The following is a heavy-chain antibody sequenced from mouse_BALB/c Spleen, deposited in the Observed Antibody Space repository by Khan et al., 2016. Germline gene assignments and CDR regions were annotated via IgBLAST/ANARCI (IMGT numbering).Heavy chain of an antibody. V-gene: IGHV3-6*02. Sequence: EVQLQESGLGLVKPSQSLSLTCSVTGYSITSGYYWNWIRQFPGNKLEWMGYISYDGSNNYNPSLKNRISITRDTSKNQFFLKLNSVTTEDTATYYCATYGNYEGFAYWGQGTLVTVSA. J-gene: IGHJ3*01. CDR1: GYSITSGYY. CDR2: ISYDGSN. D-gene: IGHD2-1*01. CDR3: ATYGNYEGFAY.